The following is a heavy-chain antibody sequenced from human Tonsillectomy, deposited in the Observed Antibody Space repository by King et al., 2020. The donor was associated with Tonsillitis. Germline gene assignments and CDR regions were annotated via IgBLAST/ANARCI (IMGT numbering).Heavy chain of an antibody. J-gene: IGHJ4*02. Sequence: QLVQSGGGLVQPGGSLRLSCAASGFTFSTYWMSWVRQAPGKGLEWVANIRQDGSEKYYVDSVKGRFPLSRDNAKNSLYLQMNSLRAEDTAVYYCATPSGYCGGGSCFPFDYWGQGTLVTVSS. CDR3: ATPSGYCGGGSCFPFDY. CDR1: GFTFSTYW. D-gene: IGHD2-15*01. CDR2: IRQDGSEK. V-gene: IGHV3-7*01.